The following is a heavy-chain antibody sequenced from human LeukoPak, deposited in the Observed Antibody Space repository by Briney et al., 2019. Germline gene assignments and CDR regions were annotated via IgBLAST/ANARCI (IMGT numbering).Heavy chain of an antibody. J-gene: IGHJ4*02. CDR2: INEVGSKT. D-gene: IGHD1-26*01. V-gene: IGHV3-7*01. CDR3: ARLLGTVTTFDY. Sequence: GGSLRLSCAASGFTFGSSWMSWVRQAPGKGLEWVATINEVGSKTYYDDSVKGRFTISRDNAKNSLYLEMSSLRAEDTAVYYCARLLGTVTTFDYWGQGTLVTVSS. CDR1: GFTFGSSW.